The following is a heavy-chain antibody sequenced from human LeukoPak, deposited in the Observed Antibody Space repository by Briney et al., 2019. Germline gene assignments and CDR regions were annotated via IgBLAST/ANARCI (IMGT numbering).Heavy chain of an antibody. CDR3: ARGLIDNSSGYYAETPFDY. V-gene: IGHV3-13*01. J-gene: IGHJ4*02. CDR2: IGTAGDT. CDR1: GFTFSSYD. Sequence: GGSLRLSCAASGFTFSSYDMHWVRQTTGKALEWVSAIGTAGDTYYPGSVKGRFTISRENAKNSLYLQLNSLRAGDTAVYYCARGLIDNSSGYYAETPFDYWGQGTLVTVSS. D-gene: IGHD3-22*01.